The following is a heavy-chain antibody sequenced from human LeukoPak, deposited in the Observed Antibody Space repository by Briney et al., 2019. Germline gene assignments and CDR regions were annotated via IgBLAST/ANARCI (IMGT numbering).Heavy chain of an antibody. Sequence: GRSLRLSCAASGFTFSSYAMHWVRQAPGKGLEWVAVISYDGSNKYYADSVKGRFTISRDNSKNTLYLQMNSLRAEDTAVYYCARDMGGQWLSEYYFDYWGQGTLVTVSS. J-gene: IGHJ4*02. CDR1: GFTFSSYA. V-gene: IGHV3-30-3*01. D-gene: IGHD6-19*01. CDR2: ISYDGSNK. CDR3: ARDMGGQWLSEYYFDY.